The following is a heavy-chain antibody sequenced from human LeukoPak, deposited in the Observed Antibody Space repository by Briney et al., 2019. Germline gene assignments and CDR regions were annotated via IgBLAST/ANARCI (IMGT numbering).Heavy chain of an antibody. CDR2: IKQDGSEK. J-gene: IGHJ3*02. V-gene: IGHV3-7*01. CDR1: GFTFSSYW. Sequence: GGSLRLSCAASGFTFSSYWMSWVRQAPGKGLEWVANIKQDGSEKYYVDSVKGRFTISRDNAKNSLYLQMNSLRAEDTAVYYCARDLQDSSWYVAGDAFDIWGQGTMVTVSS. CDR3: ARDLQDSSWYVAGDAFDI. D-gene: IGHD6-13*01.